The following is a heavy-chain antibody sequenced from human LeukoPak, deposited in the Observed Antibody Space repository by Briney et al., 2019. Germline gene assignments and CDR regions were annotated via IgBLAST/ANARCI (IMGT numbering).Heavy chain of an antibody. CDR2: ISSSSSYI. J-gene: IGHJ5*02. CDR1: GFTFSSYS. V-gene: IGHV3-21*01. D-gene: IGHD1-20*01. CDR3: ARALTGTTRNNWFDP. Sequence: GGSLRLSCAASGFTFSSYSMNWVRQAPGKGLEWVSSISSSSSYIYYADSVKGRFTISRDNAKNSLYLQMNSLRAEDTAVYYCARALTGTTRNNWFDPWGQGTLVTVSS.